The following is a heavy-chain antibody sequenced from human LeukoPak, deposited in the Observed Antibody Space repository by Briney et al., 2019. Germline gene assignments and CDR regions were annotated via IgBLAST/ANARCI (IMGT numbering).Heavy chain of an antibody. J-gene: IGHJ4*02. CDR1: GGSISSGDYY. V-gene: IGHV4-30-4*01. Sequence: SETLSLTCTVSGGSISSGDYYWSWIRQPPGKGMEWIEYIYYSGSTCYNPSVKSRVTISVDTSKNQFSLKLSSVTAEDTAVYYCARVRHYYDSSGYYDPLLPIYYFDYWGQGTLVTVSS. CDR2: IYYSGST. D-gene: IGHD3-22*01. CDR3: ARVRHYYDSSGYYDPLLPIYYFDY.